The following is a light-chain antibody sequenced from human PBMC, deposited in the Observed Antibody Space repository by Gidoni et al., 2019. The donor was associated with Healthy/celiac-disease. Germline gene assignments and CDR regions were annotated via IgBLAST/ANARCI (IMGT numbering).Light chain of an antibody. V-gene: IGKV3-15*01. CDR1: QSVKSN. Sequence: EIAMTQSPATLSVSPGERATLSCRASQSVKSNLAWYQQKPGQAHRLLIYGASTRATGIPARFNVSGSGTDVTLTISDLQSEDYAVYSCQQYNNWPPWTFGQGTKVEIK. CDR3: QQYNNWPPWT. CDR2: GAS. J-gene: IGKJ1*01.